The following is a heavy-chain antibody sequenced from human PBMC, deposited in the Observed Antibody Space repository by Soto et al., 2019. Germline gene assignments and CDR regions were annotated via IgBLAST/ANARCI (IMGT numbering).Heavy chain of an antibody. V-gene: IGHV3-30*04. CDR3: AREEPHPAPLVF. CDR1: GFTFSRYP. Sequence: GGSLRLSCAAFGFTFSRYPMHCVRQAPGKGLEWVAGVSHDGSNIQYADSVKGRLTVSRDDSKSTLYLQMNNLGAEDTAEYFCAREEPHPAPLVFWGQGTLVTVSS. J-gene: IGHJ4*02. CDR2: VSHDGSNI.